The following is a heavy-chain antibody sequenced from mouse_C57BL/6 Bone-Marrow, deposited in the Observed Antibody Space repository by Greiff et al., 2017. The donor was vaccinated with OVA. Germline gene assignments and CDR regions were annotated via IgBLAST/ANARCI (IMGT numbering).Heavy chain of an antibody. CDR1: GYTFTSYG. Sequence: VQLQESGAELARPGASVKLSCTASGYTFTSYGISWVKQRTGQGLEWIGEINPRSGNNYYNEKFKGQGTLSADKSSSTAYMELLSLTSEDSAVYFCARFGYFDYWGQGTTLTVSS. V-gene: IGHV1-81*01. CDR2: INPRSGNN. CDR3: ARFGYFDY. J-gene: IGHJ2*01.